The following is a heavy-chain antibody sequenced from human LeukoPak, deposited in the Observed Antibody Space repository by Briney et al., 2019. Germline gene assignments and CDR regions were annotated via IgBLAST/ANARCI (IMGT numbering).Heavy chain of an antibody. V-gene: IGHV3-23*01. J-gene: IGHJ4*02. D-gene: IGHD6-13*01. CDR3: AKLRGGIAAAGTFDY. CDR1: GFTFSSYA. CDR2: ISGSGGST. Sequence: GGSLRLSCAASGFTFSSYAMSWVRQAPGKGLEWVSTISGSGGSTYYADSVKGRFTISRDNSKNTLYLQMNSLRAEDTAVYYCAKLRGGIAAAGTFDYWGQGTLVTVSS.